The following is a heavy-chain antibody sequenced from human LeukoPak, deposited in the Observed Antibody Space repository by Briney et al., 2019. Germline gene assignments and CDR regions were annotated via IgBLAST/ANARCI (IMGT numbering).Heavy chain of an antibody. CDR3: ARHSYILTGPDY. D-gene: IGHD3-9*01. Sequence: PGESLKISCEGSGYRFTSYWIGWVRQMPGKGLEWMGRIDPSDSYINCSPSFQGHVTISADKSISTAYLQWSSLKASDTAMYYCARHSYILTGPDYWGQGTLVTVSS. CDR1: GYRFTSYW. J-gene: IGHJ4*02. V-gene: IGHV5-10-1*01. CDR2: IDPSDSYI.